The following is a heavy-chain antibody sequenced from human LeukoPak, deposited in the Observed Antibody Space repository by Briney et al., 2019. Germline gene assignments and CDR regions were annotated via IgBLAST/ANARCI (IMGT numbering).Heavy chain of an antibody. CDR2: IWYDGSNK. D-gene: IGHD6-13*01. Sequence: PGGSLRLSCAASGFTFRNYGMHWVRQAPGQGLEWVALIWYDGSNKYYADSVKGRFTISRDNSNNTLYLQISSLRPEDTAMYYCAKGPAVLAADFDYWGQGTLITVSS. V-gene: IGHV3-33*06. CDR3: AKGPAVLAADFDY. CDR1: GFTFRNYG. J-gene: IGHJ4*02.